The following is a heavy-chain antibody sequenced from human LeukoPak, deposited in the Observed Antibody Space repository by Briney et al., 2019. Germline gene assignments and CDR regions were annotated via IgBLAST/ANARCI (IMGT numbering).Heavy chain of an antibody. CDR2: ISGSGGST. CDR3: AKGYGGSYSFRNSPNAFDI. Sequence: PGGSLRLSCAASGFTFSSYAMSWVRQAPGKGLEWVSAISGSGGSTYYADSVKGRFTISRDNSKNTLYLQMNSLRAEDTAVYYCAKGYGGSYSFRNSPNAFDIWGQGTMVTVSS. J-gene: IGHJ3*02. D-gene: IGHD1-26*01. CDR1: GFTFSSYA. V-gene: IGHV3-23*01.